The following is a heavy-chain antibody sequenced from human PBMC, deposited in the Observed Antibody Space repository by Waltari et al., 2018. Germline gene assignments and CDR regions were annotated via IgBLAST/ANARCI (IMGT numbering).Heavy chain of an antibody. CDR3: AKGLGMRDWYFDI. CDR2: ITGGGNNT. V-gene: IGHV3-23*01. J-gene: IGHJ2*01. CDR1: GLTFKNYA. Sequence: EVRVLESGGGLVQPGGSLRLSCAASGLTFKNYAMAWVRQAPGKGLECVAVITGGGNNTYYADSVKGRFTVSRDNSKNTLDLQMNNLRLEDTAVYFCAKGLGMRDWYFDIWGRGTLLTVSS. D-gene: IGHD7-27*01.